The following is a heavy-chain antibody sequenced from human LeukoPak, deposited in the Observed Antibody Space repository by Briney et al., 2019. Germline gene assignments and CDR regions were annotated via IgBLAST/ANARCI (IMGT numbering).Heavy chain of an antibody. CDR2: ISYDGSNK. D-gene: IGHD3-3*01. V-gene: IGHV3-30*18. J-gene: IGHJ4*02. Sequence: QPGGSLRLSCAASGFTFSSHGMHWVRQAPGKGLEWVAVISYDGSNKYYADSVKGRFTISRDNSKNTLYLQMNSLRAEDTAVYYCAKAPYVLRFLEWLTHFDYWGQGTLVTVSS. CDR3: AKAPYVLRFLEWLTHFDY. CDR1: GFTFSSHG.